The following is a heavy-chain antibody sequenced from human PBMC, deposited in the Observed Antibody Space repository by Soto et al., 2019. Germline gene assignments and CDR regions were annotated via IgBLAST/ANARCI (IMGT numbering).Heavy chain of an antibody. D-gene: IGHD5-12*01. V-gene: IGHV1-69*06. Sequence: QVQLVQSGAEVKKPGSSVKVSCKASGGTFSSYAISWVRQAPGQGLELMGGIIPIFGTANYAQKFKGRVTITADKSTSTAYMELSSLRSEDTAVYYCAIRRDGYNSHYYYGMDVWGQGTTVTVSS. J-gene: IGHJ6*02. CDR1: GGTFSSYA. CDR3: AIRRDGYNSHYYYGMDV. CDR2: IIPIFGTA.